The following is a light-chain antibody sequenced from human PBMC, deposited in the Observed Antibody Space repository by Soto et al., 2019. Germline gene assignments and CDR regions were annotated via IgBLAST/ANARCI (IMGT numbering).Light chain of an antibody. CDR1: QSISSW. CDR3: QQSNSYSWT. Sequence: DIQMTQSPSTLSASVGDRVTITCRASQSISSWLAWYQQKPGKAPKLLIYKASSLQSWVPSKFSGSGSGTEFTLTILTLKPADSATYDCQQSNSYSWTFGQGNQVEIK. J-gene: IGKJ1*01. CDR2: KAS. V-gene: IGKV1-5*03.